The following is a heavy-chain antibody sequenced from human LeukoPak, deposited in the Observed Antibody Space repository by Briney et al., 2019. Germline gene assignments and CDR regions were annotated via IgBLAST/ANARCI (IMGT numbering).Heavy chain of an antibody. Sequence: GGSLRLSCAASGFTFSNFVMTWVRQAPGKGLEWVSTISADGGSSYYADSTRGRFTISRDNSKSTLYLQMNSLRAEDTAVYYCAYWTGLDYWGQGVLVTVSS. D-gene: IGHD3/OR15-3a*01. CDR3: AYWTGLDY. CDR2: ISADGGSS. V-gene: IGHV3-23*01. J-gene: IGHJ4*02. CDR1: GFTFSNFV.